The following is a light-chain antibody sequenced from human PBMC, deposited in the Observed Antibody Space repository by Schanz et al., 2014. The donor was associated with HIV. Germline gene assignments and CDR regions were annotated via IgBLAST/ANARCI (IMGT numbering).Light chain of an antibody. Sequence: DIQMTQSPSSLSASVGDRVTITCRASQGIGNDLGWYQQKPGKAPKLLIYATSPLQNGVPSRFSGSGFGTSFTLTISSLQPEDFATYYCQQYDGYPWTFGQGTKVEIK. CDR1: QGIGND. V-gene: IGKV1-17*01. CDR3: QQYDGYPWT. CDR2: ATS. J-gene: IGKJ1*01.